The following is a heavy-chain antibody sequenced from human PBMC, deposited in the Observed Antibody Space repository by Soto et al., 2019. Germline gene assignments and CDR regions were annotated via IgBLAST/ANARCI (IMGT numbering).Heavy chain of an antibody. D-gene: IGHD3-3*01. CDR1: GFTFSSYA. Sequence: PGGSLRLSCAPSGFTFSSYAMHWVRQAPGKGLEWVAVISYDGSNKYYADSVKGRFTISRDNSKNTLYLQMNSLRAEDTAVYYCAREIERLLGYWGQGTLVTVSS. V-gene: IGHV3-30-3*01. J-gene: IGHJ4*02. CDR3: AREIERLLGY. CDR2: ISYDGSNK.